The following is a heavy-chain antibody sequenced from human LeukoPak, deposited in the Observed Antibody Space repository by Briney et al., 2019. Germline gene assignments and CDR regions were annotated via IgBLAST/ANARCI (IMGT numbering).Heavy chain of an antibody. J-gene: IGHJ4*02. CDR2: IYSGGST. V-gene: IGHV3-53*01. Sequence: PGGSLRLSCAAPGFTAISNYMSWVRQAPGKGLEWASVIYSGGSTYYADSVKGRFTISRDNSKNTLYLQMNSLRAEDTAVYYCARVGLRFVVVVADYYFDYWGQGTLVTVSS. CDR3: ARVGLRFVVVVADYYFDY. D-gene: IGHD2-15*01. CDR1: GFTAISNY.